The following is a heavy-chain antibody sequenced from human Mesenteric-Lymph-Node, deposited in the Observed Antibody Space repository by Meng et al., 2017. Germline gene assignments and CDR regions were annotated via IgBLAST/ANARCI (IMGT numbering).Heavy chain of an antibody. CDR3: ARDIVPNGQQDY. Sequence: ASVKVSCKASGYTFTSYDINWVRQATGQGLEWMGWMNPNSGNTGYAQKFQGRVTITRNTSISTAYMELSSLRSEDTAVYYCARDIVPNGQQDYWGQGTLVTVSS. V-gene: IGHV1-8*03. CDR2: MNPNSGNT. J-gene: IGHJ4*02. CDR1: GYTFTSYD. D-gene: IGHD6-13*01.